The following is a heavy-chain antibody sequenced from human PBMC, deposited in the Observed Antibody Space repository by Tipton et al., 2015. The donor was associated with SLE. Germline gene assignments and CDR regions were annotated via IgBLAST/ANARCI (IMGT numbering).Heavy chain of an antibody. D-gene: IGHD4-17*01. CDR2: IKHSGST. V-gene: IGHV4-34*01. CDR3: ARGLYGDEPGY. J-gene: IGHJ4*02. Sequence: LRLSCAVYGGSFSGYYCSWIRPPPGKGVEWVGEIKHSGSTNYNPSLKSRVTISVDTSKNQFSLKLTSLTAADTAVYYCARGLYGDEPGYWGQGILVTVSS. CDR1: GGSFSGYY.